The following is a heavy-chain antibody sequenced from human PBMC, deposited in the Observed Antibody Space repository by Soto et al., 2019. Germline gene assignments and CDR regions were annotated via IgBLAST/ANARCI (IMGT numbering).Heavy chain of an antibody. Sequence: TLSLTCTVSGGSISSGGYYWSWIRQHPGKGLEWIGYIYYSGSTYYNPSPKSRVTISVDTSKNQFSLELSSVTAADTAVYYCARDHRDCSGGSCYHYYYMDVWGKGTTVTVSS. J-gene: IGHJ6*03. CDR3: ARDHRDCSGGSCYHYYYMDV. D-gene: IGHD2-15*01. V-gene: IGHV4-31*03. CDR1: GGSISSGGYY. CDR2: IYYSGST.